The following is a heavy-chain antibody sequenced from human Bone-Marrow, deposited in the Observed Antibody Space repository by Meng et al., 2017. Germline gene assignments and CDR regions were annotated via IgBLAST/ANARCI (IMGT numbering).Heavy chain of an antibody. CDR3: ARDSSGSLSNWFDP. CDR2: IIPILGIA. CDR1: GGTFSSYT. Sequence: QVRLVPAGAEVKMPGSSVKVSCKAAGGTFSSYTISWVRQAPGQGLEWMGRIIPILGIANYAQKFQGRVTITADKSTSTAYMELSSLRSEDTAVYYCARDSSGSLSNWFDPWGQGTLVTVSS. J-gene: IGHJ5*02. V-gene: IGHV1-69*08. D-gene: IGHD3-22*01.